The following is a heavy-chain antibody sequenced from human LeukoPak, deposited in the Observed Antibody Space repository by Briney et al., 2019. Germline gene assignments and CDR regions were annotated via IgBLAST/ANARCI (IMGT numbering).Heavy chain of an antibody. CDR1: GFTFSSYS. CDR2: ISSSSSPI. D-gene: IGHD2-2*01. Sequence: GGSLRLSCAASGFTFSSYSMNWVRQAPGKGLEWVPFISSSSSPIYYADSMKGRFTISRDNAKNTLYLQMNSLRDEDTAVYYCVREGLECSGSSCQRAAFDYWGQGTLVTVSS. V-gene: IGHV3-48*02. CDR3: VREGLECSGSSCQRAAFDY. J-gene: IGHJ4*02.